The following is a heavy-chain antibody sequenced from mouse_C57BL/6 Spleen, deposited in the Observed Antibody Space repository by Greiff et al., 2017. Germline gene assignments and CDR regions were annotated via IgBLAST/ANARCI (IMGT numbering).Heavy chain of an antibody. CDR2: ISSGGSYT. Sequence: EVKLMESGGDLVKPGGSLKLSCAASGFTFSSYGMSWVRQTPDKRLEWVATISSGGSYTYYPDSVKGRFTISRDNAKNTLYLQMSSLKSEDTAMYYCARRNGYFDYWGQGTTLTVSS. J-gene: IGHJ2*01. CDR3: ARRNGYFDY. V-gene: IGHV5-6*02. CDR1: GFTFSSYG.